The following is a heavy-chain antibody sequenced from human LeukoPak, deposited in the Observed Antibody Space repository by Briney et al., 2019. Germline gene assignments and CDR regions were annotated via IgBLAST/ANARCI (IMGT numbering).Heavy chain of an antibody. V-gene: IGHV3-48*03. Sequence: GGSLRLSCAASGFTFSSYEMNWVRQAPGKGLEWVSYISSSGSTIYYADSAKGRFTISRDNAKNSLYLQMNSLRAEDTAVYYCATFTSGWYRYDYWGQGTLVTVSS. J-gene: IGHJ4*02. CDR2: ISSSGSTI. CDR1: GFTFSSYE. D-gene: IGHD6-19*01. CDR3: ATFTSGWYRYDY.